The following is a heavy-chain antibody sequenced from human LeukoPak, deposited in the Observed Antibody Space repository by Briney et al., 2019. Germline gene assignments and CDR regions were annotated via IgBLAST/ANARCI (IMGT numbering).Heavy chain of an antibody. V-gene: IGHV3-48*01. CDR2: ISSSSSTI. Sequence: GGSLRLSCAASGFTFSSYSMNWVRQAPGKGLEWVSYISSSSSTIYYADSVKGRFTISRDNAKNSLYLQMNSLRAEDTAGYYCASLYGSGPNWFDPWGQGTLVTVSS. CDR3: ASLYGSGPNWFDP. J-gene: IGHJ5*02. D-gene: IGHD3-10*01. CDR1: GFTFSSYS.